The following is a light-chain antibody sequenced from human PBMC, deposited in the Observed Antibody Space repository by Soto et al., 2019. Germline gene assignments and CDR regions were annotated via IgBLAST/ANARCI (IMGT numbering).Light chain of an antibody. Sequence: DIQITQSPSTLSASVGDRVTITCRASQSISSWLAWYQHKPGKAPNLLIYDASNLDSGVPSRFSGSGSGTEFSLTISNLQPDDCATYYCQQYENYWTFGQGTKVDIK. J-gene: IGKJ1*01. CDR3: QQYENYWT. V-gene: IGKV1-5*01. CDR2: DAS. CDR1: QSISSW.